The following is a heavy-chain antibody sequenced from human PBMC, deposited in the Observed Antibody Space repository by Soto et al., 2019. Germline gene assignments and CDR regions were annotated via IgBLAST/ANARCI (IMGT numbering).Heavy chain of an antibody. CDR3: AREGSYYFDSRNDY. D-gene: IGHD3-22*01. Sequence: QVQLVQSGAEVKRPGASVKISCEASGYTFSNHYIHWVRQAPGQGLEWIGIINPSGGTASNAQKFQGRVTMTRDTSASTAYLMLSSLTYGDTAVYYCAREGSYYFDSRNDYWGQGTLVTVSS. V-gene: IGHV1-46*01. CDR2: INPSGGTA. CDR1: GYTFSNHY. J-gene: IGHJ4*02.